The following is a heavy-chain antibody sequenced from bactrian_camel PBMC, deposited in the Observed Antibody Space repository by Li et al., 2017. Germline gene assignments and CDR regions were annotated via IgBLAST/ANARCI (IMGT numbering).Heavy chain of an antibody. J-gene: IGHJ4*01. Sequence: VQLVESGGGSVQTGGSLTLSCVASGVSDSNNCMAWFRQAPGKEREGVAADYTGGGRLYYSDSVKGRFTFSRDNAKNTLYLQMNSLKTEDTAVYYCATDGGSWHGYRYWGQGTQVTVS. CDR1: GVSDSNNC. CDR3: ATDGGSWHGYRY. V-gene: IGHV3S1*01. D-gene: IGHD6*01. CDR2: DYTGGGRL.